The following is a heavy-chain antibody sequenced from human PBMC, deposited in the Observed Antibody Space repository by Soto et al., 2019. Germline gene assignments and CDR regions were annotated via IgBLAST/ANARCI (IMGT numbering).Heavy chain of an antibody. CDR2: INNDGSST. D-gene: IGHD4-17*01. J-gene: IGHJ4*02. Sequence: GGSLRLSCAVSGFTFSSYWMHWVRQAPGKGLVWVSRINNDGSSTSYADSVKGRFTISRDNAKNTLYLQMNSLRVEDTALYYCVRDAATTDLDYWGQGTLVPVSS. V-gene: IGHV3-74*01. CDR1: GFTFSSYW. CDR3: VRDAATTDLDY.